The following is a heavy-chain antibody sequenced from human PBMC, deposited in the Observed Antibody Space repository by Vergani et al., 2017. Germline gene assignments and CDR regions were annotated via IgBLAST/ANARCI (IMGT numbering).Heavy chain of an antibody. CDR3: ARGSKYXSSRLGIGNWFDP. CDR1: GGSISTSTW. V-gene: IGHV4-4*03. D-gene: IGHD6-19*01. Sequence: QVQLQESGPGLVKPPGTLCLTCAVSGGSISTSTWWAWVRQSPGKGLEWIGEIFRTGSTNYNPSLKSRVTISMDKSMNQFSLKLNSLTAADTAVYYCARGSKYXSSRLGIGNWFDPWGQGTLVTVSS. CDR2: IFRTGST. J-gene: IGHJ5*02.